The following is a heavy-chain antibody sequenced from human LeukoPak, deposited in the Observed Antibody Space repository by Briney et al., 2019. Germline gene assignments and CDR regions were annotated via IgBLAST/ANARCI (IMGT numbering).Heavy chain of an antibody. CDR2: IVVGSGST. CDR3: AAGGELNWFDP. CDR1: GFTFTSSA. Sequence: ASVKVSCKASGFTFTSSAVQWVRQARGQRLEWIGWIVVGSGSTNYAQKFQERVTITRDISTSTAYMELSSLRSEDTAVYYCAAGGELNWFDPWGQGTLVTVSS. J-gene: IGHJ5*02. V-gene: IGHV1-58*01. D-gene: IGHD1-26*01.